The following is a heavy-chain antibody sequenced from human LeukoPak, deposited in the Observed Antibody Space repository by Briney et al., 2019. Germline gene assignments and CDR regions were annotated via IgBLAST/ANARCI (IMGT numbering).Heavy chain of an antibody. J-gene: IGHJ4*02. V-gene: IGHV1-46*01. D-gene: IGHD2-15*01. CDR1: GYTFTSYY. CDR2: INPSGGST. CDR3: ARIYCSGGSCYSDGYFDY. Sequence: ASVKVSCKASGYTFTSYYMHWVRQAPGQGLEWMGIINPSGGSTSYAQKFQGRVTMTRDTSTSTVYTELSSLRPEDTAVYYCARIYCSGGSCYSDGYFDYWGQGTLVTVSS.